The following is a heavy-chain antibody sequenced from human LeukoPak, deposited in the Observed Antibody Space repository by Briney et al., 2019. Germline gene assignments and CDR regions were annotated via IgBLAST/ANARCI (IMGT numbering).Heavy chain of an antibody. Sequence: ASVKVSCKVSVYTLTELSMHWVRQAPGKGLEWMGGFDPGDGEALYAQQFQGRVTMTEDTSTDTVYMELSSLRSEDTAVYYCAIDYYASGNYYNGPHNWGPGTLVTVSS. J-gene: IGHJ4*02. V-gene: IGHV1-24*01. CDR2: FDPGDGEA. CDR1: VYTLTELS. CDR3: AIDYYASGNYYNGPHN. D-gene: IGHD3-10*01.